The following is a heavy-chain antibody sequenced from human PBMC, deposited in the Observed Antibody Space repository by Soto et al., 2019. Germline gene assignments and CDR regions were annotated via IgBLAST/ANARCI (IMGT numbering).Heavy chain of an antibody. J-gene: IGHJ6*02. V-gene: IGHV6-1*01. D-gene: IGHD3-10*01. CDR1: GDSVSSISAA. Sequence: SQTLSLTCAISGDSVSSISAAWNWIRQSPSRGLEWLGRTYYRSKWYNDYAVSVKSRITINPDTSKNQFSLQLNSVTPEDTAVYYCARDPVTMVRGRADYGMDVWGQGTTVTVSS. CDR2: TYYRSKWYN. CDR3: ARDPVTMVRGRADYGMDV.